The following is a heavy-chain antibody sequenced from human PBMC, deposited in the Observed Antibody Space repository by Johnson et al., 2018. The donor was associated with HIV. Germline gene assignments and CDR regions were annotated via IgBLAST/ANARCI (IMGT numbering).Heavy chain of an antibody. CDR2: IKREVDDGTT. CDR3: TTDGGLGSFGI. J-gene: IGHJ3*02. D-gene: IGHD7-27*01. Sequence: VQLVESGGGLVKPGGSLRLSCAASGFSFNNAWMSWVRQAPGRGREWVGRIKREVDDGTTDYAAPVKGRFAISRDDSKHMLYLQMNSLKTEDTAVYYCTTDGGLGSFGIWGQGTMVAVSS. V-gene: IGHV3-15*01. CDR1: GFSFNNAW.